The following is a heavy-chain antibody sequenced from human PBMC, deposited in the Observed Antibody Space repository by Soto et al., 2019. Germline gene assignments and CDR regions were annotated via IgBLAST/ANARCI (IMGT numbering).Heavy chain of an antibody. CDR2: ISRNSGSI. V-gene: IGHV3-9*01. CDR1: GFTFDDYT. CDR3: AKDLLSIFYCSGGSCYSASLDS. D-gene: IGHD2-15*01. J-gene: IGHJ4*02. Sequence: EVQLVESGGGLVQPGRSLRLSCAASGFTFDDYTMNWVRQAPGKGLEWVSGISRNSGSIGYADSVKGRFTISRDNAKNSLYLQMNSLRAEDTALYYCAKDLLSIFYCSGGSCYSASLDSWGQGTLVTVSS.